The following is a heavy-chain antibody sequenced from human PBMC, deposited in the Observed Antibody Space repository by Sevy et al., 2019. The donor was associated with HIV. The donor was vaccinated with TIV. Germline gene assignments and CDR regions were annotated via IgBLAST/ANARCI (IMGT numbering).Heavy chain of an antibody. CDR2: ISSSSSTI. J-gene: IGHJ6*02. D-gene: IGHD5-18*01. CDR1: GFTFSSYS. Sequence: GGSLRLSCAASGFTFSSYSMNWVRQAPGKGLEWVSYISSSSSTIYYADSVKGRFTISRDNAKNSLYVQMNSLRDEDTAVYYCARDSTGYSYGQRDYYYYGMDVWGQGTTVTVSS. V-gene: IGHV3-48*02. CDR3: ARDSTGYSYGQRDYYYYGMDV.